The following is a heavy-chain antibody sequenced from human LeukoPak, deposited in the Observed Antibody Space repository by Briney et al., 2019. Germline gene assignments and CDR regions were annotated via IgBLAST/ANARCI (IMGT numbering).Heavy chain of an antibody. J-gene: IGHJ5*02. CDR1: GGTFISYA. CDR2: IIPIFGTA. D-gene: IGHD3-10*01. V-gene: IGHV1-69*05. Sequence: SVKVSCKASGGTFISYAISWVRQAPGQGLEWMGGIIPIFGTANYAQKFQGRVTITTDESTSTAYMELSSLRSEDTAVYYCARGLDGSGSYLINWFDPWGQGTLVTVSS. CDR3: ARGLDGSGSYLINWFDP.